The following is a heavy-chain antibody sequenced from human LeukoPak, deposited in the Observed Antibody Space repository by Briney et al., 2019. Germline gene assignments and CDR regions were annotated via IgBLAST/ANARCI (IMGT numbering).Heavy chain of an antibody. CDR1: GGTFSSYA. CDR2: IIPIFGTA. V-gene: IGHV1-69*05. J-gene: IGHJ4*02. Sequence: SVKVSCKASGGTFSSYAIGWVRQAPGQGLEWMGGIIPIFGTANYAQKFQGRVTITTDESTSTAYMELSSLRSEDTAVYYCARALRLGELSFDYWGQGTLVTVSS. D-gene: IGHD3-16*02. CDR3: ARALRLGELSFDY.